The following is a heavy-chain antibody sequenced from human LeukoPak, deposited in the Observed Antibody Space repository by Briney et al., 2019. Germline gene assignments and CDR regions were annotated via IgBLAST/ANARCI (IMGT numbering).Heavy chain of an antibody. Sequence: GGSLRLSYEASGFTISRYGMSWVRQAPGKGLEWVSAISGSGGSTYYADSVKGRFTISRDNSKNTLYLQMNSLRAEDTAVYYCAKDHVLLWFGELSFAVDYWGQGTLVTVSS. V-gene: IGHV3-23*01. D-gene: IGHD3-10*01. J-gene: IGHJ4*02. CDR3: AKDHVLLWFGELSFAVDY. CDR1: GFTISRYG. CDR2: ISGSGGST.